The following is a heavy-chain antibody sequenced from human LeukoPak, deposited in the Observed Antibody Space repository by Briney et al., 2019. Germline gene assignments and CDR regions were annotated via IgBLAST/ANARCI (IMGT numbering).Heavy chain of an antibody. D-gene: IGHD6-19*01. CDR2: IYYSGST. Sequence: SETLSLTCTVSGGSISSYYWSWIRQPPGKGLEWIGYIYYSGSTYYNPSLKSRVTISVDTSKNQFSLKLSSVTAADTAVYYCARQGGWYGGWFDPWGQGTLVTVSS. J-gene: IGHJ5*02. V-gene: IGHV4-59*08. CDR3: ARQGGWYGGWFDP. CDR1: GGSISSYY.